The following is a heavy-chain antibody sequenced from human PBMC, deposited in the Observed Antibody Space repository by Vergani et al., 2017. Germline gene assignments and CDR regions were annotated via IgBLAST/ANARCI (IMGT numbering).Heavy chain of an antibody. D-gene: IGHD4-17*01. J-gene: IGHJ4*02. CDR1: GFTVSSNY. V-gene: IGHV3-53*04. Sequence: EVQLVESGGGLVLPGGSLRLSCAASGFTVSSNYMSWVRQAPGKGLEWVSVIYSGGSTYYADSVKGRFTISRHNSKNTLYLQMNSLRAEDTAVYYCARGPPTVTPYYFDYWGQGTLVTVSS. CDR2: IYSGGST. CDR3: ARGPPTVTPYYFDY.